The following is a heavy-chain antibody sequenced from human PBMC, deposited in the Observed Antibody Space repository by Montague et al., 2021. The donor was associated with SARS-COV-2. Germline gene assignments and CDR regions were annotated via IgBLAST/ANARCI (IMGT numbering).Heavy chain of an antibody. CDR2: MKYDGSEK. V-gene: IGHV3-7*01. J-gene: IGHJ4*01. D-gene: IGHD6-19*01. CDR1: GFAFSSSW. CDR3: ARDPNSSGGNMGSF. Sequence: SLRLSCAASGFAFSSSWMSWVRQSPGKGLEWVAIMKYDGSEKYYVDSVKGRFTISRDKARRSVFLQMNSLRAEDTAVYFCARDPNSSGGNMGSFWGRGTLVSVSS.